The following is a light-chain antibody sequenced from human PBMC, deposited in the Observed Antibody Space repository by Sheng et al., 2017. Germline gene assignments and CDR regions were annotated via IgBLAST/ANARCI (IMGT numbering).Light chain of an antibody. J-gene: IGKJ1*01. CDR3: QQYGTTPRT. Sequence: DIVLTQSPGTLSLSPGERATLSCRASQSVTNNFLAWYQHKPGQAPRLLIYGASSRATGVPDRFGGSGSGTDFTLTLSRLEPEDFAVYYCQQYGTTPRTFGQGTKVEIK. CDR2: GAS. CDR1: QSVTNNF. V-gene: IGKV3-20*01.